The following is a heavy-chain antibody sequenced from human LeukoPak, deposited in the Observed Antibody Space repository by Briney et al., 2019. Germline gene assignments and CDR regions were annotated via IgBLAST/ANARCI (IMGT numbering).Heavy chain of an antibody. D-gene: IGHD5-12*01. Sequence: SVKVSCKASGGTFSSYAISWVRQAPGQGLEWMGRIIPISGIANYAQKFQGRVTITADKSTSTAYMELSSLRSEDTAVYYCARRGRNSGYDFWGQGTLVTVSS. J-gene: IGHJ4*02. CDR3: ARRGRNSGYDF. V-gene: IGHV1-69*04. CDR2: IIPISGIA. CDR1: GGTFSSYA.